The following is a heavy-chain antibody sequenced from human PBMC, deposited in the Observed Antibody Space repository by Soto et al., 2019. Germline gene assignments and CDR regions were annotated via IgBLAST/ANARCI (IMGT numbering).Heavy chain of an antibody. J-gene: IGHJ4*02. CDR3: AHEKQDFEGEDYYDS. D-gene: IGHD2-21*01. CDR1: VISDRYGCVG. CDR2: TYWNDDR. Sequence: QITLKESGPTLVKVKQPLTLTCTFSVISDRYGCVGVAWIRQPPGKALDCLALTYWNDDRRYNPSLRSRHTVNRDTCKNQVVLTMTNVDPKHTATYFCAHEKQDFEGEDYYDSWGQGTLVTVSS. V-gene: IGHV2-5*01.